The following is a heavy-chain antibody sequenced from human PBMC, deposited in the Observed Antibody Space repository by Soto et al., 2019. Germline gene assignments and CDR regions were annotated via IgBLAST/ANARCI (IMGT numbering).Heavy chain of an antibody. CDR3: ARERVVVAGTNWFDP. Sequence: GGSLRLSCAASGFTFSSYWMSWVRQAPGKGLEWVANIKQDGSEKYYVDSVKGRFTISRDNAKNSLYLQMNSLRAEDTAVYYCARERVVVAGTNWFDPWGQGTLVTVSS. CDR1: GFTFSSYW. D-gene: IGHD2-15*01. CDR2: IKQDGSEK. J-gene: IGHJ5*02. V-gene: IGHV3-7*01.